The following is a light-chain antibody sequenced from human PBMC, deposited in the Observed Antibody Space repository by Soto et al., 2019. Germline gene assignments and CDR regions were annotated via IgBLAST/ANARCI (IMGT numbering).Light chain of an antibody. V-gene: IGKV3-15*01. CDR2: GAS. Sequence: RVMTQSPATLSVSPGERATLSCRASQSVSRNLAWYQQKPGQAPRLLIYGASIRATGVPARFSGSGSGTDFTLTISSLQSEDFAIDYCQQYNAWPSMYTFGQRTKLEIK. CDR1: QSVSRN. J-gene: IGKJ2*01. CDR3: QQYNAWPSMYT.